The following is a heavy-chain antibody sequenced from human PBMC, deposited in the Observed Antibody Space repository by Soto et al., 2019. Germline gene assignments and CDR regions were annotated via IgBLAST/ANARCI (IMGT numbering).Heavy chain of an antibody. CDR1: VFSFIISP. J-gene: IGHJ4*02. V-gene: IGHV3-30-3*01. CDR3: ARDPKTSGGQHWAFNYFDS. CDR2: ISYDGTNK. Sequence: GWSLRLSCASSVFSFIISPMHWVRQAPGKGPEWVALISYDGTNKFYADSVKGRFTISRDNSKSTLYLQVDSLRPEDAAVYYCARDPKTSGGQHWAFNYFDSWGQGTLVTVSS. D-gene: IGHD7-27*01.